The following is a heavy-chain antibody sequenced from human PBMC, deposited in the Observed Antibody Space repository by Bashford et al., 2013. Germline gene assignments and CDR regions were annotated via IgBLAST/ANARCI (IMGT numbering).Heavy chain of an antibody. CDR1: GYTLTDYY. CDR3: ARGQTCRGTSCYWVPTNY. CDR2: INPNSGAA. J-gene: IGHJ4*02. V-gene: IGHV1-2*02. D-gene: IGHD2-2*01. Sequence: ASVKVSCRASGYTLTDYYLHWVRQAPGEGLEWMGLINPNSGAAMYAQKFQGRVTMTRDTSINTAYMELTSLRSDDTAVYFCARGQTCRGTSCYWVPTNYWGQGTLVTVSS.